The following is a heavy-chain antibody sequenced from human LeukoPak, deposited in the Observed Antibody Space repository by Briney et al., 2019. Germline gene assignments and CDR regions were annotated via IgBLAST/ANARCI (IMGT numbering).Heavy chain of an antibody. V-gene: IGHV1-8*03. D-gene: IGHD6-13*01. CDR2: MNPNSGNT. J-gene: IGHJ4*02. CDR1: GYTFTSYD. Sequence: ASVKVSCKASGYTFTSYDINWVRQATGQGLEWMGWMNPNSGNTGYAQKFQGRVTITTDTSTSTAYMELRSLRSDDTAVYYCARDEVGYSSSSGLLPLDYWGQGTLVTVSS. CDR3: ARDEVGYSSSSGLLPLDY.